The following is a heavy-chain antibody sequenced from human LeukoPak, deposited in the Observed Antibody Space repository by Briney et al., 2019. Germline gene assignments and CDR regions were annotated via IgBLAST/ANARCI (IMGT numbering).Heavy chain of an antibody. Sequence: PSDTLSLTCTVSGGSLSSSSYYWGWLRQPPGKGLEWIGSLYYSGSTYYNPSLKSRVTISVDTSKNQFSLKLSSVTAADTAVYYCARGGIAARLPDYWGQGTLVTVSS. CDR2: LYYSGST. CDR1: GGSLSSSSYY. D-gene: IGHD6-6*01. J-gene: IGHJ4*02. V-gene: IGHV4-39*01. CDR3: ARGGIAARLPDY.